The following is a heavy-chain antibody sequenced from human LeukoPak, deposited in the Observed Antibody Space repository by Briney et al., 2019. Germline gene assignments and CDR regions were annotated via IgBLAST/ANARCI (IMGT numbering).Heavy chain of an antibody. Sequence: SETLSLTCSVSGGSLSSHYWSWIRQPPGKGLELIGHFHDTGSTFYNPSLRGRVTISLDTSNNQFSLKLTSMTAADTAVYYCARFSSGCSTSSCYLTYWGQGTLVTVS. CDR3: ARFSSGCSTSSCYLTY. V-gene: IGHV4-59*11. CDR2: FHDTGST. D-gene: IGHD2-2*01. CDR1: GGSLSSHY. J-gene: IGHJ4*02.